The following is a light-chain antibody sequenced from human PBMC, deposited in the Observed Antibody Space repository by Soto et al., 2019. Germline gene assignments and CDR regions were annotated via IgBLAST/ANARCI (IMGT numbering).Light chain of an antibody. J-gene: IGLJ2*01. CDR3: SSYTTSSNVV. CDR1: SSDVGAYNY. Sequence: QSALTQPASVSGSPGQSMTVSCTGTSSDVGAYNYVSWYQQHPGKAPKVMIFDVSNRPSGVSNRFSGSKSGNTASLTISGLQAEDEADYYCSSYTTSSNVVFGGGTKLTVL. CDR2: DVS. V-gene: IGLV2-14*03.